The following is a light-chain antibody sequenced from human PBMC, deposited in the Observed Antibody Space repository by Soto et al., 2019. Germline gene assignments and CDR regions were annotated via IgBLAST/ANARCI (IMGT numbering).Light chain of an antibody. J-gene: IGKJ1*01. CDR3: QKYNSAPRT. CDR1: QNISPW. Sequence: DRVTIACRASQNISPWLAWYQQKPGKAPKLLIFAASSLQSGVPSRFSGSRSGPDFTLTISSLQPEDVATYYCQKYNSAPRTFGQGTKVDI. V-gene: IGKV1-5*01. CDR2: AAS.